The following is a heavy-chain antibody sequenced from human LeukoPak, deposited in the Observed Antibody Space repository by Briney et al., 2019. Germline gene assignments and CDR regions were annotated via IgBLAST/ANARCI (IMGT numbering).Heavy chain of an antibody. Sequence: SETLSLTCTVSGGSISSYYWSWIRQPPGKGLEWIGYIYYSGSTYYNPSLKSRVTISVDRSKNQFSLKLSSVTAADTAVYYCARWPQGYCSSTSCQFHYWGQGTLVTVSS. CDR2: IYYSGST. D-gene: IGHD2-2*01. V-gene: IGHV4-59*12. CDR1: GGSISSYY. J-gene: IGHJ4*02. CDR3: ARWPQGYCSSTSCQFHY.